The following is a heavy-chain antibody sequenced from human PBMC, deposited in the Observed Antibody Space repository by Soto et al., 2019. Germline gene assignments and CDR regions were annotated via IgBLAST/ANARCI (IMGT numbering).Heavy chain of an antibody. CDR2: INHSGST. CDR3: ARARVYCSSTSCYHGYYYYYGMDV. D-gene: IGHD2-2*01. J-gene: IGHJ6*02. CDR1: GGSFSGYY. V-gene: IGHV4-34*01. Sequence: SETLSLTCAVYGGSFSGYYWSWIRQPPGKGLEWIGEINHSGSTNYNPSLKSRVTISVDTSKNQFSLKLSSVTAADTAVYYCARARVYCSSTSCYHGYYYYYGMDVWGQGTTVTVSS.